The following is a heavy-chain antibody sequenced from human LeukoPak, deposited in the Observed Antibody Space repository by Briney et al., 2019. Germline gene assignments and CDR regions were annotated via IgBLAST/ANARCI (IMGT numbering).Heavy chain of an antibody. CDR3: ARAHSSGWPHMFDP. Sequence: SETLSLTCTVSGGSISSYSWTWIRQPPGKGLEWIGNIYYSGSTNYNPSLKSRVTISIDTSKNQFSLKVSSVTAADTAVYYCARAHSSGWPHMFDPWGQGTLVTVPS. D-gene: IGHD6-19*01. V-gene: IGHV4-59*01. J-gene: IGHJ5*02. CDR1: GGSISSYS. CDR2: IYYSGST.